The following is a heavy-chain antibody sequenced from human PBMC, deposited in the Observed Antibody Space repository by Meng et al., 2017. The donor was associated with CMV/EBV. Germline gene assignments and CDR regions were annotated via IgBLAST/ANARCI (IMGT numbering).Heavy chain of an antibody. Sequence: GESLKISCAASGFTFSNAWMSWVRQAPGKGLEWVGRIKSKTDGGTTDYAAPVKGRFTISRDDSKNTLYLQMNSLRAEDTAVYYCAKEQYSGSYSHLVDYWGQGTLVTVSS. D-gene: IGHD1-26*01. CDR2: IKSKTDGGTT. J-gene: IGHJ4*02. CDR1: GFTFSNAW. V-gene: IGHV3-15*01. CDR3: AKEQYSGSYSHLVDY.